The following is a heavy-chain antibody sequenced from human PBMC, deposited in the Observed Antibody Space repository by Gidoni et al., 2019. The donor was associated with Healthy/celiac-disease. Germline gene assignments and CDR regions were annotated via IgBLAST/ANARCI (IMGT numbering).Heavy chain of an antibody. CDR1: GYTFTDYS. V-gene: IGHV1-69-2*01. D-gene: IGHD3-9*01. J-gene: IGHJ4*02. Sequence: EVQLVQSGAEVKKPGATVKISCKVSGYTFTDYSMPWVQQAPGKGLEWMGLVDPEDGETISAEKFQGRVTITADTSTDTAYMELSSLRSEDTAVYYCATDQTRRDYDILTGYNFDYWGQGTLVTVSS. CDR2: VDPEDGET. CDR3: ATDQTRRDYDILTGYNFDY.